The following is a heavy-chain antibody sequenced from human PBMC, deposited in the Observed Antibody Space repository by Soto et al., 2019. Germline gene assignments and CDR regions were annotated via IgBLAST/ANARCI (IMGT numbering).Heavy chain of an antibody. D-gene: IGHD4-17*01. CDR2: INPSGGST. V-gene: IGHV1-46*01. CDR3: ARAYGDYVNAFDI. CDR1: GSTFTSYY. J-gene: IGHJ3*02. Sequence: ASVKGACQASGSTFTSYYVHWVRQAPGQGLEWMGIINPSGGSTSYAQMFQGRVTMTRDTSTSTVYMELSSLRSEDTAVYYCARAYGDYVNAFDIWGQGTMVTVS.